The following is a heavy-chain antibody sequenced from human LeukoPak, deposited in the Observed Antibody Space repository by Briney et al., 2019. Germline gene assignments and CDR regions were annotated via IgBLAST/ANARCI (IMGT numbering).Heavy chain of an antibody. D-gene: IGHD3-10*01. CDR2: ISWNSGSI. CDR1: RFTFDDYA. V-gene: IGHV3-9*01. Sequence: PGRSLRLSCAASRFTFDDYAMHWVRQAPGKGLEWVSGISWNSGSIGYADSVKGRFTISRDNAKNSLYLEMNSLRAEDTALYYCARGGYYYGSGSYGPFDYWGQGTLVTVSS. CDR3: ARGGYYYGSGSYGPFDY. J-gene: IGHJ4*02.